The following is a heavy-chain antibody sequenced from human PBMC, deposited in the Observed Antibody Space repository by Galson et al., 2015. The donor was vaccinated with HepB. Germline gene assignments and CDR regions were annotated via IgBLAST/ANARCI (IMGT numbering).Heavy chain of an antibody. D-gene: IGHD2-2*01. CDR1: GGTFSSYA. J-gene: IGHJ2*01. Sequence: SVKVSCKASGGTFSSYAISWVRQAPGQGLEWMGGIIPIFGTANYAQKFQGRVTITADESTSTAYMELSSLRSEDTAVYYCARDPGYCSSTSCYYRYFDLWSRGTLVTVSS. V-gene: IGHV1-69*13. CDR3: ARDPGYCSSTSCYYRYFDL. CDR2: IIPIFGTA.